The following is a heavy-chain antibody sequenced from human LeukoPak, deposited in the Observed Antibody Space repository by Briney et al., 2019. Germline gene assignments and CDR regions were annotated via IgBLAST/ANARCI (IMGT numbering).Heavy chain of an antibody. CDR2: INPNSGGT. D-gene: IGHD5-18*01. V-gene: IGHV1-2*02. Sequence: ASVKVSCKASGYTFTGYYMHWVRQAPGQGLEWMGWINPNSGGTKYAQKFQGRVTMTRYTSISTAYMELSRLRSDDTAVYYCARESGYSYALNYWGQGTLVTVSS. J-gene: IGHJ4*02. CDR1: GYTFTGYY. CDR3: ARESGYSYALNY.